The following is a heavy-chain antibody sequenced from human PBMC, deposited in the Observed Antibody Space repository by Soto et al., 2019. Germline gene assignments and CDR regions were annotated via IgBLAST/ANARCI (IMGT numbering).Heavy chain of an antibody. D-gene: IGHD6-13*01. CDR2: IYTSGST. Sequence: PWETLSLTCTVSGGSISSYYWSWIRQPAGKGLEWIGRIYTSGSTNYNPSLKSRVTMSVDTSKNQFSLKLSSVTAADTAVYYCARDVRSSSWYKNWFDPWGQGTLVTVSS. V-gene: IGHV4-4*07. CDR1: GGSISSYY. J-gene: IGHJ5*02. CDR3: ARDVRSSSWYKNWFDP.